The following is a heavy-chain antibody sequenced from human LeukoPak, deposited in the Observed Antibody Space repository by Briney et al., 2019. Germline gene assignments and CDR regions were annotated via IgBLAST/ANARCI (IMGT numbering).Heavy chain of an antibody. CDR2: IYSGGST. Sequence: GSLRLSCAASGFTVSSNYMSWVRQAPGKGLEWVSVIYSGGSTYYADSVKGRFTISRDNSKNTLYLQMNSLRAEDTAVFYCAKAGYTSSWFDYWGQGNLVTVSS. CDR1: GFTVSSNY. J-gene: IGHJ5*01. D-gene: IGHD6-13*01. V-gene: IGHV3-53*05. CDR3: AKAGYTSSWFDY.